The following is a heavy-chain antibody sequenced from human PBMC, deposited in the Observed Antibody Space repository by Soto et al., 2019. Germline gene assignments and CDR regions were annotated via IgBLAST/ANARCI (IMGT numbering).Heavy chain of an antibody. V-gene: IGHV3-48*02. CDR1: GFSLSDYA. CDR2: ISSDSRTI. J-gene: IGHJ6*01. CDR3: ARIKLVECFFINVDVYVLDV. D-gene: IGHD2-15*01. Sequence: PGGSLRLSCVASGFSLSDYAVNWVRQAPGKGLEWVSFISSDSRTIYYADSVEGRFTVSRDNARNSVSLQMDSLRDEDAAVYYCARIKLVECFFINVDVYVLDVCGQGTPDTVSS.